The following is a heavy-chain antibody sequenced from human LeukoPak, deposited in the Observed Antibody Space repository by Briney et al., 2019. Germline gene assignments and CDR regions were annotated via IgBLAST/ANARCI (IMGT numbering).Heavy chain of an antibody. Sequence: PGGSLRLSCVVSGFTFSNYEINWVRQAPGKGLEWVSYISSSGDTKYYADPVKGRFTISRDNAKNSLYLQMNSLRAEDTAVYYCARDQSYSSSFLFDYWGQGTLVTVSS. CDR1: GFTFSNYE. J-gene: IGHJ4*02. CDR2: ISSSGDTK. V-gene: IGHV3-48*03. CDR3: ARDQSYSSSFLFDY. D-gene: IGHD6-13*01.